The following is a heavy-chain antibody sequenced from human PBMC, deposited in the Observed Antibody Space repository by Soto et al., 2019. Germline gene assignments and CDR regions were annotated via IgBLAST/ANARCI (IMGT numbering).Heavy chain of an antibody. CDR1: GGSFSCYY. V-gene: IGHV4-34*01. J-gene: IGHJ6*02. D-gene: IGHD4-4*01. Sequence: SETLSLTCAVYGGSFSCYYLSWIRQRPGKGLEWIGEINHSGSTNYNPSLKSRVTISVDTSKNQFSLKLSYVTAADTAVYYCARVGYSNNYYYGMDVWGQGTTVTVSS. CDR2: INHSGST. CDR3: ARVGYSNNYYYGMDV.